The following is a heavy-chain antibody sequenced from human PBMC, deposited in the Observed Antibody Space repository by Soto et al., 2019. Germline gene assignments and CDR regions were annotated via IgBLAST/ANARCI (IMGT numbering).Heavy chain of an antibody. V-gene: IGHV3-48*02. CDR2: ISSSTSTI. CDR1: GFTFSTFG. J-gene: IGHJ4*02. D-gene: IGHD4-17*01. CDR3: ARERYGDYAFYD. Sequence: GSLRLSCAGSGFTFSTFGMTWVRQPLGKGLEYISYISSSTSTIYYADSVEGRFTISRDNARNSLYLQMNSLRDEDTAVYFCARERYGDYAFYDWGLGTLVTVSS.